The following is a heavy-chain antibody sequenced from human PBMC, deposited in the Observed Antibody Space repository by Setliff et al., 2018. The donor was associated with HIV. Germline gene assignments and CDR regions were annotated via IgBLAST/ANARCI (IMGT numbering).Heavy chain of an antibody. V-gene: IGHV1-2*06. CDR3: ARSPPDGFFDYLLSPEYLDY. CDR1: GYTFTGYY. D-gene: IGHD3-9*01. CDR2: IIPKSGGT. J-gene: IGHJ4*02. Sequence: VASVKVSCKASGYTFTGYYVHWVRQAPGQRLEWMGRIIPKSGGTNYAQNFQGRVTMTRDASITTAYMELSGLRSDYTAVYSCARSPPDGFFDYLLSPEYLDYWGKGTLVTGSS.